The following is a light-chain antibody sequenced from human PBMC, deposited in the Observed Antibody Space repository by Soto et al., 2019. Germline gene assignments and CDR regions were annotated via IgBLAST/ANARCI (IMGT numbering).Light chain of an antibody. CDR1: SSNIGSNT. J-gene: IGLJ1*01. CDR2: SNN. Sequence: QSALTQPPSASGTPGQRVTISRSGSSSNIGSNTVNWYQQLPGTAPKLLIYSNNQRPSGVPDRFSGSKSGTSASLAISGLQSEDEADYYCAAWDDSLNGYVFGTGTKVTV. V-gene: IGLV1-44*01. CDR3: AAWDDSLNGYV.